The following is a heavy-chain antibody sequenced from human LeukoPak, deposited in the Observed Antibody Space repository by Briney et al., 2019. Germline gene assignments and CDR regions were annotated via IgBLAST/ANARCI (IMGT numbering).Heavy chain of an antibody. Sequence: SETLSLTCAVYGGSFSGYYWSWIRQPPGKGLEWIGEINHSGSTNYNPSLKSRVTISVDTSKNQFSLKLSSVTAADTAVYYCARGFRADYYDSSGYDYNWFDPWGQGTLVTVSS. D-gene: IGHD3-22*01. CDR3: ARGFRADYYDSSGYDYNWFDP. J-gene: IGHJ5*02. CDR1: GGSFSGYY. CDR2: INHSGST. V-gene: IGHV4-34*01.